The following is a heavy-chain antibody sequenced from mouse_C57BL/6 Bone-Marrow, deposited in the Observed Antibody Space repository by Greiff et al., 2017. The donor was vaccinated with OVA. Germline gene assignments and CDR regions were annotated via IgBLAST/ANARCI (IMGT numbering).Heavy chain of an antibody. CDR3: TRATTVVATGFDY. V-gene: IGHV6-6*01. J-gene: IGHJ2*01. CDR2: IRNKGNNPAT. Sequence: EVKLVESGGGLVQPGGSMKLSCAASGFTFSDAWMDWVRQSPEKGLEWVAEIRNKGNNPATYYDESGKGTFTIARADSKSSVYLQMNSLRAEDTGIYYCTRATTVVATGFDYWGQGTTLTVSS. CDR1: GFTFSDAW. D-gene: IGHD1-1*01.